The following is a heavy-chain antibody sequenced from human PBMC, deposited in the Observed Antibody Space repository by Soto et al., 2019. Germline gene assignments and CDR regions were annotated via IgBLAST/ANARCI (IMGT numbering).Heavy chain of an antibody. CDR1: GGNPSNSA. D-gene: IGHD6-19*01. CDR3: AGGRIVVAGSSASYSMDV. CDR2: IIPVFGII. V-gene: IGHV1-69*01. Sequence: QVHLLLQSGAQVKKPGSSVKVACKASGGNPSNSAISWVRQAPGQGLEWMGGIIPVFGIISHAQNFQGRVPITEDETTITAYMKLSSLRSEATAVSFCAGGRIVVAGSSASYSMDVWGQGTTVTVSS. J-gene: IGHJ6*02.